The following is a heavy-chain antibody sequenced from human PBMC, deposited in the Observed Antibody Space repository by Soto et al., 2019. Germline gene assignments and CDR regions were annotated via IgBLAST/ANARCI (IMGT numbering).Heavy chain of an antibody. J-gene: IGHJ4*02. D-gene: IGHD2-15*01. CDR1: GGSISSGNYY. CDR3: ATMGTPATGLYFFDY. V-gene: IGHV4-30-4*01. Sequence: QVQLQESGPGLVKPSQTLSLTCTVSGGSISSGNYYWSWIRQPPGKGLEWIGFISYSGSTYYSTSLKSRVTISVDMSKSQFSLNLSSVTAADTAVYYCATMGTPATGLYFFDYWGQGSLVTVSS. CDR2: ISYSGST.